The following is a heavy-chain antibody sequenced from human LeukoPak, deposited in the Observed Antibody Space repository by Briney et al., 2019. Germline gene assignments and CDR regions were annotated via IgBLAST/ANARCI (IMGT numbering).Heavy chain of an antibody. CDR2: IIPIFGTA. J-gene: IGHJ4*02. CDR1: GGTFSSYA. CDR3: ASSGNGYNYGYLSY. Sequence: SVKVSCKASGGTFSSYAISWVRQAPGQGREWMGRIIPIFGTANYAQKFQGRVTITADESTSTAYMELSSLRSEDTAVYYCASSGNGYNYGYLSYWGQGDLVTVSS. D-gene: IGHD5-18*01. V-gene: IGHV1-69*13.